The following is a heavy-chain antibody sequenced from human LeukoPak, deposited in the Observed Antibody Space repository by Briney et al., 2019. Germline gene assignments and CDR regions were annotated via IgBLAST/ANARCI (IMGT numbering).Heavy chain of an antibody. V-gene: IGHV3-21*01. D-gene: IGHD3/OR15-3a*01. J-gene: IGHJ4*02. CDR1: GFTFSSYS. CDR3: ARDHMNLQVDY. Sequence: KAGGSLRLSCAASGFTFSSYSMNWVRQAPGKGLEWVSSISSSSSYIYYADSMKGRFTISRDNAKNSLYLQMNSLRAEDTAVYYCARDHMNLQVDYWGQGTLVTVSS. CDR2: ISSSSSYI.